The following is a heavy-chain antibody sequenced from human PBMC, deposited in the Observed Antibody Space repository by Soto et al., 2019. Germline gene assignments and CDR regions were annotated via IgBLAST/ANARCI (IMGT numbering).Heavy chain of an antibody. J-gene: IGHJ6*02. CDR3: ARELTTVNRAGMDV. CDR2: IYSGGST. V-gene: IGHV3-53*01. Sequence: PGESLKISCAASGFTVSSNYMSWVRQAPGKGLEWVSVIYSGGSTYYADSVKGRFTISRDNSKNTLYLQMNSLRAEDTAVYYCARELTTVNRAGMDVWGQGTTVTVSS. CDR1: GFTVSSNY. D-gene: IGHD4-17*01.